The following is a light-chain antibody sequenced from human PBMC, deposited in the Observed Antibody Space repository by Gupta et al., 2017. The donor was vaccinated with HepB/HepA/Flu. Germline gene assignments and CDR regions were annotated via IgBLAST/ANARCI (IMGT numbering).Light chain of an antibody. Sequence: EIVLTQSPGTLSLSPGERATLSCRASQSVSSSYLAWYQQKPGQAPRLLIDGASSRATGIPDRFSGSGAGKDFTLTISRLEPEDFAVYYWQQDGSSWTFGQGTKVEIK. CDR1: QSVSSSY. CDR2: GAS. J-gene: IGKJ1*01. V-gene: IGKV3-20*01. CDR3: QQDGSSWT.